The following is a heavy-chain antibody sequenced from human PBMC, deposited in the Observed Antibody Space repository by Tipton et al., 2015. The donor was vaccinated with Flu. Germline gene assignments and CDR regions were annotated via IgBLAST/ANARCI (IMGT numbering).Heavy chain of an antibody. CDR1: GGSISSYY. CDR3: ARRSGTWNNAGFDP. CDR2: INHSGTT. D-gene: IGHD1/OR15-1a*01. V-gene: IGHV4-34*01. Sequence: TLSLTCTVSGGSISSYYWSWIRQPPGKGLEWIGEINHSGTTHYKPSLKSRLTISVDASKNQFSLRLNSVTAADTAVYYCARRSGTWNNAGFDPWGQGTLVTVSS. J-gene: IGHJ5*02.